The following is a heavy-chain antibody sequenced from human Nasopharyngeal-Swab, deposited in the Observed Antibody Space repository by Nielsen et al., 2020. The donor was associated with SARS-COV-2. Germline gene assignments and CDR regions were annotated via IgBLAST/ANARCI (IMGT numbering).Heavy chain of an antibody. CDR2: ISSSSSYI. D-gene: IGHD5-18*01. V-gene: IGHV3-21*01. Sequence: GGSLRLSCAASGFTFNNYNFNWVRQAPGKGLEGVSSISSSSSYIYYADSVKGRFTISRDNAKNSLYLQMNSLRAEDTAVYYCARDPFGAMVDFFDYWGQGTLVTVSS. J-gene: IGHJ4*02. CDR1: GFTFNNYN. CDR3: ARDPFGAMVDFFDY.